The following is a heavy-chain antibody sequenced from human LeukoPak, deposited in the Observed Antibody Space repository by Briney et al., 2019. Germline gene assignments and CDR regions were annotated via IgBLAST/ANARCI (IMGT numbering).Heavy chain of an antibody. D-gene: IGHD2-21*02. Sequence: SETLSLTCTVSGYSISSGYYWGWIRRPPGKGLEWIGSIYHSGSTYYNPSLKSRVTISVDTSKNQFSLKLSSVTAADTAVYYCARETYCGADCYYGFDYWGQGILVTVSS. J-gene: IGHJ4*02. V-gene: IGHV4-38-2*02. CDR2: IYHSGST. CDR3: ARETYCGADCYYGFDY. CDR1: GYSISSGYY.